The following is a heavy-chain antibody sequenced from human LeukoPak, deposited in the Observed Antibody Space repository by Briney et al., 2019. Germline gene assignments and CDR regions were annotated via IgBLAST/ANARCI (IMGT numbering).Heavy chain of an antibody. Sequence: PGGSVRLSCVASGLTFRSYAMHWVRPSPVIALDGRAVIREGGCNRYYEDSVKGRFTISRDNSKNTLYLQMNSLRAEDTVGYHCVRDRLYQYDSWSPLAYDGFDIWGQGTMITVSS. J-gene: IGHJ3*02. CDR2: IREGGCNR. D-gene: IGHD3-22*01. V-gene: IGHV3-33*01. CDR3: VRDRLYQYDSWSPLAYDGFDI. CDR1: GLTFRSYA.